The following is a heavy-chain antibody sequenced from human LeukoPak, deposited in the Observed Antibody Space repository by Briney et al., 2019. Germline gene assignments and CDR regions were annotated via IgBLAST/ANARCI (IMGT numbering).Heavy chain of an antibody. CDR1: GFTFSNAW. D-gene: IGHD2-21*02. J-gene: IGHJ4*02. CDR3: ARERGDYYFDY. Sequence: GGSLRLSCAGSGFTFSNAWMNWVRQAPGKGLEWVSVIYSGGSTYYADSVKGRFTISRDNSKNTLYLQMNSLRAEDTAVYYCARERGDYYFDYWGQGTLVTVSS. V-gene: IGHV3-66*01. CDR2: IYSGGST.